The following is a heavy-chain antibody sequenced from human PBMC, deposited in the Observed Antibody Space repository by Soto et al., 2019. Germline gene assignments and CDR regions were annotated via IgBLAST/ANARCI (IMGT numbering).Heavy chain of an antibody. J-gene: IGHJ6*02. CDR2: INAGNGNT. D-gene: IGHD5-12*01. CDR3: MRVNIGARKEYFYYYGMDV. Sequence: QVQLVQSGAEVKKPGASVKLSCRASGYTFSSYGIQWVRQAPGQRLEWMGWINAGNGNTKYSQRFQGRVTITRDTSASTAYMEVRSIRSEDTAVYYCMRVNIGARKEYFYYYGMDVWGQGNKVTVSS. CDR1: GYTFSSYG. V-gene: IGHV1-3*01.